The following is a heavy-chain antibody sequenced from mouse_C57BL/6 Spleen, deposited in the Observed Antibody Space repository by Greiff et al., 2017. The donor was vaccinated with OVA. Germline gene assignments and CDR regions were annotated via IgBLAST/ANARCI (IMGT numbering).Heavy chain of an antibody. D-gene: IGHD1-1*01. CDR3: ARSGYYGSSSAWFAY. CDR1: GYTFTNYW. J-gene: IGHJ3*01. Sequence: VQLQESGAELVRPGTSVKMSCKASGYTFTNYWIGWAKQRPGHGLEWIGDIYPGGGYTNYNEKFKGKATLTADKSSSTAYMQFSSLTSEDSAIYYCARSGYYGSSSAWFAYWGQGTLVTVSA. CDR2: IYPGGGYT. V-gene: IGHV1-63*01.